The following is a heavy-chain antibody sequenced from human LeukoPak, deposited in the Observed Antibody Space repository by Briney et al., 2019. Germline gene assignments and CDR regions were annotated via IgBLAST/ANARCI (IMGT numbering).Heavy chain of an antibody. Sequence: SVKVSWKASGGTFSSYAISWVRQAPGQGLEWMGGIIPIFGTANYAQKFQGRVTITTDESTSTAYMELSSLRSEDTAVYYCARSIVVVTAFDYWGQGTLVTVSS. D-gene: IGHD2-21*02. CDR2: IIPIFGTA. CDR1: GGTFSSYA. V-gene: IGHV1-69*05. J-gene: IGHJ4*02. CDR3: ARSIVVVTAFDY.